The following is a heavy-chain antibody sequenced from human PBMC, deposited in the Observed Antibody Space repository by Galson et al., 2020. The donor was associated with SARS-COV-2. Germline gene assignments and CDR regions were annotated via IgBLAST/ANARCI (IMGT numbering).Heavy chain of an antibody. V-gene: IGHV3-11*01. D-gene: IGHD2-2*02. CDR3: ARDCTSTSCYKFDL. J-gene: IGHJ4*02. CDR1: GFMFSDYY. Sequence: TGGSLRLSCAASGFMFSDYYMNWIRQAPGKGLEWISYISSSGHNIYYAESVKGRFTISRDNAKNSLSLQMNSLRAEDTAVYYCARDCTSTSCYKFDLWGQGTLGTVSA. CDR2: ISSSGHNI.